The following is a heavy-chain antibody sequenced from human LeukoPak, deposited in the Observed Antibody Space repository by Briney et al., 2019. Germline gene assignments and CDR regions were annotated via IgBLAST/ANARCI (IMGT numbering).Heavy chain of an antibody. V-gene: IGHV3-48*04. D-gene: IGHD2-2*01. J-gene: IGHJ4*02. CDR3: ARGASAHQDY. CDR1: GFTFSSYS. Sequence: GGSLRLSCAASGFTFSSYSMNWVRQAPGKGLEWVSYISSSSSTIYYADSVKGRFTISRDNAKNSLYLQMNSLTAEDTAVYYCARGASAHQDYWGQGTLVTVSS. CDR2: ISSSSSTI.